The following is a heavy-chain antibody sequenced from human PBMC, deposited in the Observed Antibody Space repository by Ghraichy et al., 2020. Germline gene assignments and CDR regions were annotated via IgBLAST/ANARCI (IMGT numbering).Heavy chain of an antibody. V-gene: IGHV1-69*13. CDR1: GGTFSSYA. D-gene: IGHD2-15*01. CDR2: IIPIFGTA. Sequence: SVKVSCKASGGTFSSYAISWVRQAPGQGLEWMGGIIPIFGTANYAQKFQGRVTITADESTSTAYMELSSLRSEDTAVYYCARAPGYCSGGSCYYYYGMDVWGQGTTVTVSS. J-gene: IGHJ6*02. CDR3: ARAPGYCSGGSCYYYYGMDV.